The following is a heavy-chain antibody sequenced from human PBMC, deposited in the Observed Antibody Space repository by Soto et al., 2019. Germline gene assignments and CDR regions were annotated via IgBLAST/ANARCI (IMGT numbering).Heavy chain of an antibody. D-gene: IGHD5-12*01. CDR3: ARYRSGAYDIDY. V-gene: IGHV3-7*03. CDR2: INQDGSVK. CDR1: GFSFNNYW. Sequence: GGSLRLSCAVSGFSFNNYWMSWVRQAPGKGLEWLAKINQDGSVKAYVDSVRGRFTTSRDNAENLLYLQMIGLRVEDTAVYYCARYRSGAYDIDYWGQGTLVTVSS. J-gene: IGHJ4*02.